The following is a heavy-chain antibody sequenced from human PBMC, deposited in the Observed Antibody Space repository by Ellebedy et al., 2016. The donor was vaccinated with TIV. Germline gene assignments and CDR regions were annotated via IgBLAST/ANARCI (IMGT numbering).Heavy chain of an antibody. CDR2: FDPEDGET. D-gene: IGHD6-19*01. CDR3: ARAYSSGHDY. CDR1: GYTLTELS. J-gene: IGHJ4*02. V-gene: IGHV1-24*01. Sequence: ASVKVSCKVSGYTLTELSMHWVRQAPGKGLEWMGGFDPEDGETIYAQKFQGRVTMTRDTSTSTVYMELSSLRSEDTAVYYCARAYSSGHDYWGQGTLVTVSS.